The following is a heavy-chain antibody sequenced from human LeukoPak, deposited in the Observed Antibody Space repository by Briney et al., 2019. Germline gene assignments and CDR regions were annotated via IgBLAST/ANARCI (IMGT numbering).Heavy chain of an antibody. V-gene: IGHV1-8*01. CDR1: GYTFTSYD. Sequence: ASVKVSCKASGYTFTSYDINWVRQATGQGLEWMGWMNPNSGNTGYAQKFRGRVTMTRNTSISTAYMELSSLRSEDTAVYYCARGLSYYYGSGSYQGYYWGQGTLVTVSS. J-gene: IGHJ4*02. D-gene: IGHD3-10*01. CDR2: MNPNSGNT. CDR3: ARGLSYYYGSGSYQGYY.